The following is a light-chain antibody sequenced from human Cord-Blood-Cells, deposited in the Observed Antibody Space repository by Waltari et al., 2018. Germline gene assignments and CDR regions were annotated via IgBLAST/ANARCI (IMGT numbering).Light chain of an antibody. CDR3: NSRDSSGNHLV. Sequence: SSGLTQDPAVSVALGQTVRITCQGDSLRSYYASWYQQKPGQAPVLVIYGKNNRPSGIPDRFSGSSSGNTASLTITGAQAEDEADYYCNSRDSSGNHLVFGTGTKVTVL. CDR1: SLRSYY. V-gene: IGLV3-19*01. J-gene: IGLJ1*01. CDR2: GKN.